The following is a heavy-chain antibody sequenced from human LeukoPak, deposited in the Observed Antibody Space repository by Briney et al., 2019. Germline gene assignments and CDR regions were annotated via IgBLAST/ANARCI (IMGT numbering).Heavy chain of an antibody. CDR3: ARHVVAVGFDY. V-gene: IGHV3-21*01. CDR2: ISSLSNYI. J-gene: IGHJ4*02. CDR1: GFTFTNYS. D-gene: IGHD3-22*01. Sequence: GGSLRLSCAAYGFTFTNYSMNWVRQAPGKGLEWVSSISSLSNYIYYADSVKGRFTISRDNAKNSLYLQMNSLRAEDTAVYYCARHVVAVGFDYWGQGTLVTVSS.